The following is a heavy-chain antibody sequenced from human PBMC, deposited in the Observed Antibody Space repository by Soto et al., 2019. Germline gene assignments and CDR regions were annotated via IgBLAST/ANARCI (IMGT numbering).Heavy chain of an antibody. Sequence: XSLILSFAPSGFVFSSYAVRWVPQAPGKGLEWVSAISGSGTTAYYADSVKGRFIFSRDNPKNTMYLQMNSLRAEDTAVYFCAKTTDGWFSAFEIWGQGTVVTVSS. D-gene: IGHD6-19*01. V-gene: IGHV3-23*01. CDR3: AKTTDGWFSAFEI. CDR1: GFVFSSYA. J-gene: IGHJ3*02. CDR2: ISGSGTTA.